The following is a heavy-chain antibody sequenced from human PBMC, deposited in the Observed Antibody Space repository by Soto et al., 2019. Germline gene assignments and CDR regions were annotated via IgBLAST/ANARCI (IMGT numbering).Heavy chain of an antibody. CDR3: ARRKFFMIAAAGTGVFDY. CDR2: ISSSSSYT. J-gene: IGHJ4*02. V-gene: IGHV3-11*06. Sequence: PGGPLRLSCAASGFTFSDYYMSWIRQAPGKGLEWVSYISSSSSYTNYADSVKGRFTISRDNAKNSLYLQMNSLRAEDTAVYYCARRKFFMIAAAGTGVFDYWGQGTLVTVSS. D-gene: IGHD6-13*01. CDR1: GFTFSDYY.